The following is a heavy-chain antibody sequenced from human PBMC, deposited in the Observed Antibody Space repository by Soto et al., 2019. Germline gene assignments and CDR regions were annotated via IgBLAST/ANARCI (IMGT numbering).Heavy chain of an antibody. CDR1: GYTFTSYG. CDR2: ISAYNGNT. CDR3: ARVVGRRFLEWLTDGMDV. V-gene: IGHV1-18*01. D-gene: IGHD3-3*01. Sequence: EASVKVSCKASGYTFTSYGISWVRQAPGQGLEWMGWISAYNGNTNYAQKLQGRVTMTTDTSTSTAYMELRSLRSEDTAVYYCARVVGRRFLEWLTDGMDVWGQGTTVIVSS. J-gene: IGHJ6*02.